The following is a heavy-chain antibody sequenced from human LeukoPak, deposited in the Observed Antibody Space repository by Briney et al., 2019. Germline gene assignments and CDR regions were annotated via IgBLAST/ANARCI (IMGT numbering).Heavy chain of an antibody. CDR1: GFTFSSYS. J-gene: IGHJ4*02. CDR2: ISTSTTTI. CDR3: ARATWDSSGYHYAY. D-gene: IGHD3-22*01. V-gene: IGHV3-48*01. Sequence: GGSLRLSCEASGFTFSSYSMNWVRQAPGKGPEWISCISTSTTTIYYANSVKGRFTISRDNAKNSLYLQMTSLRAEDTALYYCARATWDSSGYHYAYWGQGTLVTVSS.